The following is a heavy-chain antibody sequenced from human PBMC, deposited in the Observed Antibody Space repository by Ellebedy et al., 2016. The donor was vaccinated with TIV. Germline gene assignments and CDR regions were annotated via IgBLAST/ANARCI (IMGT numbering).Heavy chain of an antibody. CDR2: IKQDGSEK. D-gene: IGHD1-26*01. Sequence: PGGSLRLSCAASGFTFSSYAMHWVRQAPGKGLEWVANIKQDGSEKYYVDSVKGRFTISRDNAKNSLYLQMNSLRAEDTAVYYCASQMGNSGSYYGDDAFDIWGQGTMVTVSS. V-gene: IGHV3-7*01. CDR3: ASQMGNSGSYYGDDAFDI. CDR1: GFTFSSYA. J-gene: IGHJ3*02.